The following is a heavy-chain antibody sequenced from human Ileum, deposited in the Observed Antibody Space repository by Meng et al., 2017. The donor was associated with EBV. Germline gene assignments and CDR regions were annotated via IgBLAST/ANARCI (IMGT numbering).Heavy chain of an antibody. V-gene: IGHV7-4-1*02. J-gene: IGHJ5*02. Sequence: QAQLVQSGGEVKKPXASVKVSCKASGYTFSTYTINWVRQAHGRGLEWMGWISTNTGTPTYTQGFTGRFVFSLDTSVSAAYLQISSLKAEDTAVYYCARGGNFDPWGQGTLGTVSS. D-gene: IGHD2/OR15-2a*01. CDR1: GYTFSTYT. CDR2: ISTNTGTP. CDR3: ARGGNFDP.